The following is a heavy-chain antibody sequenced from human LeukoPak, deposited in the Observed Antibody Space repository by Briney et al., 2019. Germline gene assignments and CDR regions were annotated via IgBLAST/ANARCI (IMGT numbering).Heavy chain of an antibody. CDR2: IYTSGST. CDR3: ARDSLLPSAMGYYYMDV. V-gene: IGHV4-61*02. CDR1: GGSISSGSYC. J-gene: IGHJ6*03. D-gene: IGHD2-2*01. Sequence: SETMSLTCTVSGGSISSGSYCWSWLRQPAGNGLEWIGRIYTSGSTKHNPSLKSRGTISVDTSKNQFSLQLSSVTAADTALYYCARDSLLPSAMGYYYMDVWGKGTTVSVSS.